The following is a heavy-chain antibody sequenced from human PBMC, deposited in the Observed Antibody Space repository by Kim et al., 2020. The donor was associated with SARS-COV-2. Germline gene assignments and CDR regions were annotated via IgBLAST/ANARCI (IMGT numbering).Heavy chain of an antibody. Sequence: ASVKVSCKASGYTFTSYGISWVRQAPGQGLEWMGWISAYNGNTNYAQKPQGRVTITTDTSTSTAYMELRSLSSDDTAVYYCARDIKYCSGGSCYDPDVAFDIWGQGTMVTVSS. J-gene: IGHJ3*02. D-gene: IGHD2-15*01. CDR1: GYTFTSYG. CDR2: ISAYNGNT. V-gene: IGHV1-18*04. CDR3: ARDIKYCSGGSCYDPDVAFDI.